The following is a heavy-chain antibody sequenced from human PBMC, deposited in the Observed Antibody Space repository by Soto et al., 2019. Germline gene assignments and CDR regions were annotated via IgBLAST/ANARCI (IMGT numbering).Heavy chain of an antibody. CDR3: AKDRGYQLPWGMDV. J-gene: IGHJ6*02. CDR1: GFTFSNYG. D-gene: IGHD2-2*01. Sequence: EVSMRLSCAPAGFTFSNYGMHWVRQSPGKGLEWVAAVSHDGTNKVYADSVKGRFTISRDYSKNTLYLQMSTLRVDDTAAYYCAKDRGYQLPWGMDVRGQGTTVTVSS. CDR2: VSHDGTNK. V-gene: IGHV3-30*18.